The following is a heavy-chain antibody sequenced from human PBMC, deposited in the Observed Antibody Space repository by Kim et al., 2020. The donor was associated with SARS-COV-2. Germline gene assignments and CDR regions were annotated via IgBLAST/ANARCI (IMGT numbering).Heavy chain of an antibody. CDR2: IIPIFGTA. J-gene: IGHJ6*02. V-gene: IGHV1-69*13. CDR1: GGTFSSYA. D-gene: IGHD1-1*01. Sequence: SVKVSCKASGGTFSSYAISWVRQAPGQGLEWMGGIIPIFGTANYAQKFQGRVTITADESTSTAYMELSSLRSEDTAVYYCARGGVKLEPSNNYYYYGMDVWGQGTTVTVSS. CDR3: ARGGVKLEPSNNYYYYGMDV.